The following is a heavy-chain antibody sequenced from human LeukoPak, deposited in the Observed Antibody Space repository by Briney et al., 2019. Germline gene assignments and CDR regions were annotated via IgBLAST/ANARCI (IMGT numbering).Heavy chain of an antibody. V-gene: IGHV1-2*02. CDR2: INPNSGGT. Sequence: ASVKVSCKASGYTFTGYYMHWVRQAPGQGLEWMGWINPNSGGTNYAQKFQGRVTMTRDASISTAYMELSRLRSDDTAVYYCARSGYCSGGSCYRYYYYYGMDVWGQGTTVTVSS. J-gene: IGHJ6*02. CDR3: ARSGYCSGGSCYRYYYYYGMDV. CDR1: GYTFTGYY. D-gene: IGHD2-15*01.